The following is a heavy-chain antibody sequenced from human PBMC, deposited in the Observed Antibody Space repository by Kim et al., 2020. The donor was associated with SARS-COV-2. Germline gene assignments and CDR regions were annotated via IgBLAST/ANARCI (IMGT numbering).Heavy chain of an antibody. CDR3: ARGLTGRYFDWLNYYYGMDV. CDR2: INHSGST. Sequence: SETLSLTCAVYGGSFSGYYWSWIRQPPGKGLEWIGEINHSGSTNYNPSLKSRVTISVDTSKNQFSLKLSSVTAADTAVYYCARGLTGRYFDWLNYYYGMDVWGQGTTVTVSS. V-gene: IGHV4-34*01. D-gene: IGHD3-9*01. J-gene: IGHJ6*02. CDR1: GGSFSGYY.